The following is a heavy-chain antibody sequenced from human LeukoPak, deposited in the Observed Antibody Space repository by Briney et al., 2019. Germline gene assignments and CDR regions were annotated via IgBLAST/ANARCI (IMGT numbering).Heavy chain of an antibody. CDR2: IINSDGTT. CDR1: GFTFSSYI. J-gene: IGHJ5*02. D-gene: IGHD5-12*01. CDR3: AKPPGLRRLDP. V-gene: IGHV3-23*01. Sequence: PGGSLRLSCAASGFTFSSYIMTWVRQAPGKGLEWVSTIINSDGTTYYADSVRGRFTISRDNSKNTLYLQMNSLRAEDTAVYYCAKPPGLRRLDPWGQGTLVTVSS.